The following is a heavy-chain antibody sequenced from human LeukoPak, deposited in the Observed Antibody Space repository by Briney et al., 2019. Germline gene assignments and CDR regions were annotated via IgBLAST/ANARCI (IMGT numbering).Heavy chain of an antibody. CDR3: ATADWESFYFDS. CDR1: GGSLSRGGYY. V-gene: IGHV4-31*03. CDR2: TSYSEGT. J-gene: IGHJ4*02. Sequence: SETLSLTCTVSGGSLSRGGYYWNWIRQHPGKGLEWIGFTSYSEGTYYNPSLMSRITISVDRSQNQFSLKMRDVTAADTAVYFCATADWESFYFDSWGQGVLVAVSS. D-gene: IGHD1-26*01.